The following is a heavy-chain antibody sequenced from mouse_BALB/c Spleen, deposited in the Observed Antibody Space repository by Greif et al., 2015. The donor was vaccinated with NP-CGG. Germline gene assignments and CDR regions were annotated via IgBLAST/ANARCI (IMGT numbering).Heavy chain of an antibody. D-gene: IGHD3-3*01. CDR3: TRGDVFAY. CDR2: IYPSDSYT. CDR1: GYTFTSYW. V-gene: IGHV1-69*02. Sequence: VQLQQSGAELVRPGASVKLSCKASGYTFTSYWINWVKQRPGQGLEWIGNIYPSDSYTNYNQKFKDKATLTVDKSSSTAYMQLSSPTSEDSAVYYCTRGDVFAYWGQGTLVTVSA. J-gene: IGHJ3*01.